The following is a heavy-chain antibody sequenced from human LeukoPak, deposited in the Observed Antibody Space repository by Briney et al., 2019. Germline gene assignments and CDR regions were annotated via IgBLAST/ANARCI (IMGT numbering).Heavy chain of an antibody. CDR3: AKEQDNLLLLSHFDS. D-gene: IGHD1-14*01. CDR1: GFTFSNYA. V-gene: IGHV3-23*02. CDR2: VSGDGQRT. J-gene: IGHJ4*02. Sequence: PGGSLRVSCAASGFTFSNYAMNWVRQTQGKGLQWVSAVSGDGQRTFDVDSVKGRFTILRDNSMKTLSLQMNSLRVEHTVVYYCAKEQDNLLLLSHFDSWGQGILITVSA.